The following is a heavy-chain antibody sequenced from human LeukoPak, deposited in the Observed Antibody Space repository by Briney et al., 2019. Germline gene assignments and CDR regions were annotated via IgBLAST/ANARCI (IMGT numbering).Heavy chain of an antibody. CDR3: ARAYYDILTGYTDYYYYYYMDV. D-gene: IGHD3-9*01. CDR2: IYYSGST. CDR1: GGSISSYY. V-gene: IGHV4-59*01. Sequence: PSETLSLTCTVSGGSISSYYWSWIRQPPGKGLEWIGYIYYSGSTNYNPSLKSRVTISVDTSKNQFSLKLSSVTAADTAVYYCARAYYDILTGYTDYYYYYYMDVWGKGTTVTISS. J-gene: IGHJ6*03.